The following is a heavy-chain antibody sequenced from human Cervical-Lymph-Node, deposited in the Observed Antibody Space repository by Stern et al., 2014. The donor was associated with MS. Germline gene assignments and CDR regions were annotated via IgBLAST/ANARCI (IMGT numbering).Heavy chain of an antibody. Sequence: VQLVESGGTLVQPGGSLRLSCAASGSTVHSNYLTWVRRAPGKGLEWVSIFYSGISTYYAESVKGRFSFSIDKPKNTLYLQMNNLRVEDTAMYYCTREMAARRLDPWGQGTLVIVSA. D-gene: IGHD5-24*01. CDR3: TREMAARRLDP. CDR2: FYSGIST. CDR1: GSTVHSNY. V-gene: IGHV3-66*01. J-gene: IGHJ5*02.